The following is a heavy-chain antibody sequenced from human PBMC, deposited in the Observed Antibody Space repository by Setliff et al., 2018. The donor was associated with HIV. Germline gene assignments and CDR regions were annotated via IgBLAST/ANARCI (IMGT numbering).Heavy chain of an antibody. CDR3: ARDRTAGYNYDYGY. V-gene: IGHV1-18*01. CDR2: ISAYNGNT. Sequence: ASVKVSCKASGYTLSSYVITWVRQAPGQGLQWMGWISAYNGNTNYAQRFQGRVTMTRDTSTNTVYMDLSGRRSDDTAVYYCARDRTAGYNYDYGYWGQGTLVTVSS. D-gene: IGHD3-16*01. J-gene: IGHJ4*02. CDR1: GYTLSSYV.